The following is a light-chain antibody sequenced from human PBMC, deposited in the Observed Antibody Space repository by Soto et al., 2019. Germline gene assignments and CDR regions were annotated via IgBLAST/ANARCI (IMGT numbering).Light chain of an antibody. V-gene: IGKV1-5*01. Sequence: DIQMTQSPSTLSASIGDRVTITCRASQSLDNCLAWYQKKPGKDPKILIYDVSSLESGVPSRFTGSGSGTDFNLTVNSLQAEDFATYYCQQGYSSPATFGQGTRLEIK. J-gene: IGKJ5*01. CDR1: QSLDNC. CDR3: QQGYSSPAT. CDR2: DVS.